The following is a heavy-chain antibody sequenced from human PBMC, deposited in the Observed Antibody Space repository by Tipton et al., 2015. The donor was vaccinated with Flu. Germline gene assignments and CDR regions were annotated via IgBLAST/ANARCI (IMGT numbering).Heavy chain of an antibody. D-gene: IGHD5-24*01. CDR3: ATRINYNFPY. J-gene: IGHJ4*02. V-gene: IGHV4-59*04. CDR2: MYFDGSK. CDR1: GASISGYY. Sequence: TLSLTCTVSGASISGYYWSWFRRPAGKGLEWIGSMYFDGSKYYNPSLRSRVTMSVDTSKNQFSLKLSSMTAADTAVYYCATRINYNFPYWGQGALVTVS.